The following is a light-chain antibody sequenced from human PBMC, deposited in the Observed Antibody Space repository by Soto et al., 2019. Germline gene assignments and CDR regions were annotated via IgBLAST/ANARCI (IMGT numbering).Light chain of an antibody. Sequence: EIVVTQSPGTLSLSPGERATLSCRASQSVGSSYLAWYQQKPGQAPRLLIYGASIRTTDIPDRFSGSGSGTDCTLAISRLEPEDFAVYYCQQYGSSPYTFGQGTKLEIK. CDR2: GAS. CDR1: QSVGSSY. CDR3: QQYGSSPYT. J-gene: IGKJ2*01. V-gene: IGKV3-20*01.